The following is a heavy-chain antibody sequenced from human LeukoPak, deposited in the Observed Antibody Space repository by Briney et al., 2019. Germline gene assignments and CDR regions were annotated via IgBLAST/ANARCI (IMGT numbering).Heavy chain of an antibody. V-gene: IGHV3-23*01. Sequence: GGSLRLSCAVSGFTFSSYAMSWVRQAPGKGLEWVSAISGSGGSTYYADSVKGRFTISRDNSKNTLYLQMNSLRAEDTAVYYCAKGRGKLRYFDWFNFDYWGQGTLVTVSS. CDR2: ISGSGGST. D-gene: IGHD3-9*01. CDR3: AKGRGKLRYFDWFNFDY. J-gene: IGHJ4*02. CDR1: GFTFSSYA.